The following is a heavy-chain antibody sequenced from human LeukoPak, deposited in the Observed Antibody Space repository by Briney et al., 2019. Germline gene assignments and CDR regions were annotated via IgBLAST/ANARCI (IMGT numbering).Heavy chain of an antibody. CDR3: ARMGFYGSSWYAVGY. J-gene: IGHJ4*02. Sequence: SETLSLTCTVSGGSISSYYWSWIRQPPGKGLEWIGYIYYSGSTNYNPSLKSRVTISVDTSKNQFSLKLSSVTAADTAVYYCARMGFYGSSWYAVGYWGQGTLVTVSS. D-gene: IGHD6-13*01. CDR1: GGSISSYY. V-gene: IGHV4-59*01. CDR2: IYYSGST.